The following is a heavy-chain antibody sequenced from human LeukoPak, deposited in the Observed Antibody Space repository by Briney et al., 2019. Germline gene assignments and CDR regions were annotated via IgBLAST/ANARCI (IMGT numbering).Heavy chain of an antibody. Sequence: GGSLRLSCAASGFTFSSYAMSWVRQAPGKGLEWVSAISGSGGSTYYADSVKGRFTISRDNSKNTLYLQMNSLRAEDTAVYYCAKDPFLWFGGEKLMAGYNWFAPWGQGTLVTVPS. V-gene: IGHV3-23*01. CDR3: AKDPFLWFGGEKLMAGYNWFAP. J-gene: IGHJ5*02. CDR2: ISGSGGST. D-gene: IGHD3-10*01. CDR1: GFTFSSYA.